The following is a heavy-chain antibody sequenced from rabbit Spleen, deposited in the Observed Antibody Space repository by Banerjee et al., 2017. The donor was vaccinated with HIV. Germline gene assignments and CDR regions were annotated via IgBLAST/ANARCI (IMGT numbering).Heavy chain of an antibody. D-gene: IGHD3-1*01. J-gene: IGHJ4*01. CDR2: IYGGSSGNT. CDR3: ARDLASVVGWNFGL. V-gene: IGHV1S40*01. CDR1: GIDFSSYYLDS. Sequence: QSLEESGGDLVKPEGSLTLTCTVSGIDFSSYYLDSMCWVRQAPGKGLEWIACIYGGSSGNTYYASWAKGRFTISKTSSTTVTLQMKSLTAADTATYFCARDLASVVGWNFGLWGPGTLVTVS.